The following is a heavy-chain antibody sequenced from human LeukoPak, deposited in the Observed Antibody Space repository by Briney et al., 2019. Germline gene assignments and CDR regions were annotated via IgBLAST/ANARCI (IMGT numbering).Heavy chain of an antibody. CDR2: ISAYNGNT. CDR3: ARVYDYVWGSYRLTPYYYYYYMDV. V-gene: IGHV1-18*01. Sequence: ASVKVSCKASGYTFTSYGISWVRQAPGQGLEWMGWISAYNGNTNYAQKLQGRVTMTTDTSTSTAYMELRSLRSDDTAVYYCARVYDYVWGSYRLTPYYYYYYMDVWGKGTTVTVS. CDR1: GYTFTSYG. J-gene: IGHJ6*03. D-gene: IGHD3-16*02.